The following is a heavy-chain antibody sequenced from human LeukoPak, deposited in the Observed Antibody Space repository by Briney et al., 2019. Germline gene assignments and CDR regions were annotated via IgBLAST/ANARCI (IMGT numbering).Heavy chain of an antibody. CDR2: ISAYNGNT. CDR1: GYSFTSFG. Sequence: GALVKVSCKASGYSFTSFGISWVRQAPGQGLEWMGWISAYNGNTNYLQKFQGRVTMTTDISTSTVYMELRSLRSDDTAAYYCARVWKTSSYYFDYWGQGTLVTVSS. CDR3: ARVWKTSSYYFDY. V-gene: IGHV1-18*01. J-gene: IGHJ4*02. D-gene: IGHD1-1*01.